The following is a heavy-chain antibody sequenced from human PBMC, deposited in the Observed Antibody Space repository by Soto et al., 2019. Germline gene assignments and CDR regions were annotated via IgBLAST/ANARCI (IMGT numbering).Heavy chain of an antibody. J-gene: IGHJ4*02. CDR3: ARGSGIVALPGELEDVNYDY. CDR1: GQSFSGHS. Sequence: QVQLQQWGAGLVKPSETLSLSCAVYGQSFSGHSWAWIRQSPGKGLEWIGEINESGSTYYNPSLKSRVTISAYTSKNQFSLKLSSVSAADTAVYFCARGSGIVALPGELEDVNYDYWGQGTLVNFSS. CDR2: INESGST. V-gene: IGHV4-34*01. D-gene: IGHD1-1*01.